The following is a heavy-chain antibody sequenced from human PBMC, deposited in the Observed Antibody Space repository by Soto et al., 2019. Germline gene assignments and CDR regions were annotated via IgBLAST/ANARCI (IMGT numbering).Heavy chain of an antibody. D-gene: IGHD1-26*01. J-gene: IGHJ4*02. Sequence: GGSLRLSCAASGFTFSSYSMNWVRQAPGKGLEWVSYISSSSSTIYYADSVKGRFTISRDNAKNSLYLQMNSLRDEDKAVYYCWREGEEWGATEFDYWGQGTLVTVSS. CDR2: ISSSSSTI. CDR3: WREGEEWGATEFDY. V-gene: IGHV3-48*02. CDR1: GFTFSSYS.